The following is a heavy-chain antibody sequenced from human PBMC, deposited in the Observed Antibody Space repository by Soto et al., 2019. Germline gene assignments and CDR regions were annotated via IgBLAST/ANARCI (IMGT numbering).Heavy chain of an antibody. CDR1: GGSISSGGYS. V-gene: IGHV4-30-2*01. Sequence: NPSETLSLTCAVSGGSISSGGYSWSWIRQPPGKGLEWIGYIYHSGSIYYNPSLKSRVTISVDRSKNQFSLKLSSVTAADTAIYYCARGPPHHYWGQGTLVTVSS. CDR2: IYHSGSI. J-gene: IGHJ4*02. CDR3: ARGPPHHY.